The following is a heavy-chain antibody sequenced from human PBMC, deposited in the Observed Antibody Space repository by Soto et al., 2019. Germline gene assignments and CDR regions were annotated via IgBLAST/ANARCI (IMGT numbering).Heavy chain of an antibody. D-gene: IGHD6-13*01. CDR3: ARHFVATGGRYFDL. Sequence: RRLSCAASGFIFSDYYMSWIRQAPGKGLEWISYISNSGSPIDYADSVKGRFTISRDNAKKSLYLQMNSLRAEDTAVYYCARHFVATGGRYFDLWGRGTLVTVSS. V-gene: IGHV3-11*01. J-gene: IGHJ2*01. CDR1: GFIFSDYY. CDR2: ISNSGSPI.